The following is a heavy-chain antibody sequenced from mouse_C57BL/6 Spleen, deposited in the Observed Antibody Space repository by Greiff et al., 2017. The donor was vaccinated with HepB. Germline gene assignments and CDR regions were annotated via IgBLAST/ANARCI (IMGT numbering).Heavy chain of an antibody. CDR2: ISSGSSTI. CDR3: ARTHYYGSSPWFAY. V-gene: IGHV5-17*01. Sequence: EVQLVESGGGLVKPGGSLKLSCAASGFTFSDYGMHWVRQAPEKGLEWVAYISSGSSTIYYADTVKGRFTISRDNAKNTLFLQMTSLRSEDTAMYYCARTHYYGSSPWFAYWGQGTLVTVSA. D-gene: IGHD1-1*01. CDR1: GFTFSDYG. J-gene: IGHJ3*01.